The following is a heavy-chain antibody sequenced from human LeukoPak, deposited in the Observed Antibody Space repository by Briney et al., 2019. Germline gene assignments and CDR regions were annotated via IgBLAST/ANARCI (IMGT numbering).Heavy chain of an antibody. V-gene: IGHV3-21*01. CDR3: ARDMSFRGSGWFDY. CDR1: GFTFSSYS. D-gene: IGHD6-19*01. CDR2: ISSSSSYI. Sequence: GGSLRLSCAASGFTFSSYSMTWVRQAPGKGLEWVSSISSSSSYIYYADSVKGRFTISRDNAKNSLYLQMNSLRAEDTAVYYCARDMSFRGSGWFDYWGQGTLVTVSS. J-gene: IGHJ4*02.